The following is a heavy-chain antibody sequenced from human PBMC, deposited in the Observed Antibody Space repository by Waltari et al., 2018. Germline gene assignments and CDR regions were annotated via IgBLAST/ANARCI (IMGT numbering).Heavy chain of an antibody. CDR1: GGSFSGYY. Sequence: QVQLQQWGAGLLKPSETLSLTCAVYGGSFSGYYWSWIRQPPGKGREWIGEINHSGSTNYNPSLKSRVTISVDTSKNQFSLKLSSVTAADTAVYYCAREAVAGPIDYWGQGTLVTVSS. CDR2: INHSGST. J-gene: IGHJ4*02. D-gene: IGHD6-19*01. CDR3: AREAVAGPIDY. V-gene: IGHV4-34*01.